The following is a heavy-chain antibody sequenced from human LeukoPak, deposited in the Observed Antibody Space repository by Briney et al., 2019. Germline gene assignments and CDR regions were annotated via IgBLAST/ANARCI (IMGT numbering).Heavy chain of an antibody. CDR1: GGSISSSSYY. J-gene: IGHJ4*02. D-gene: IGHD5-18*01. V-gene: IGHV4-39*07. Sequence: PSETLSLTCTVSGGSISSSSYYWDWIRQPPGKGLEWIGSIYYSGTTDYNPSLKSRVTISVDTSKNQFSLRLSSVTAADTAVYYCARVGYSYGYCDYWGQGTLVTVSS. CDR3: ARVGYSYGYCDY. CDR2: IYYSGTT.